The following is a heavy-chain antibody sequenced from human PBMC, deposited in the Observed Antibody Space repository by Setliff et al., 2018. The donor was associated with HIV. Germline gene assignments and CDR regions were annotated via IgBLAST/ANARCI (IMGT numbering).Heavy chain of an antibody. CDR1: EYSFTNNW. D-gene: IGHD6-6*01. J-gene: IGHJ4*02. V-gene: IGHV5-51*01. CDR3: ATSPGTYSSSSASYFDY. CDR2: IYPADSET. Sequence: GESLKISCKGSEYSFTNNWIGWVRQMPGKGLEWMGIIYPADSETRYSPSFQGQVTISADKSISTAYLQWSSLKASDTAMYYCATSPGTYSSSSASYFDYWGQGTLVTVSS.